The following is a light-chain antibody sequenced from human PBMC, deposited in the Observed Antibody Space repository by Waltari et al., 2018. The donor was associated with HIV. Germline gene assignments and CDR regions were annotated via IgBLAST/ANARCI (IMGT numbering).Light chain of an antibody. CDR1: QGISSY. V-gene: IGKV1-8*01. J-gene: IGKJ1*01. CDR3: QQYYSYPPT. Sequence: STGDRVTITCRASQGISSYLAWYQQRPGRAPKLLIYGASSLQSGVPSRISGSGSGTDFTLTISCLQSEDFATYYCQQYYSYPPTFGQGTKVEIK. CDR2: GAS.